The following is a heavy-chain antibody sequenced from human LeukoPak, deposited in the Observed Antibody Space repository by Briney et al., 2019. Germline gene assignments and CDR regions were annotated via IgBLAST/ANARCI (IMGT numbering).Heavy chain of an antibody. J-gene: IGHJ6*03. CDR1: AYTFTGYY. D-gene: IGHD1-1*01. CDR2: INPNTGGT. Sequence: GASVKVSCEASAYTFTGYYMHWVRQAPGQGLEWMGWINPNTGGTNYAQKFQGRVTMTRDTSISTAYMDLSRLRSDDTAMYYCASGGDYYMDVWGKGTTVTVSS. CDR3: ASGGDYYMDV. V-gene: IGHV1-2*02.